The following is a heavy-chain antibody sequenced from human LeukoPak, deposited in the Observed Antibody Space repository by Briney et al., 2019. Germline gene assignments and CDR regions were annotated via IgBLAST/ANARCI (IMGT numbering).Heavy chain of an antibody. CDR3: ARVAQAGISGVVHAPNWFDR. CDR1: GHSISSAYY. CDR2: IHHSGTT. J-gene: IGHJ5*02. Sequence: SETLSLTCTVSGHSISSAYYWGWIRQSPGKGLEWIGSIHHSGTTYYNVSLKSRLTISIDTSKNQFSLKMTSGTAADTAIYYCARVAQAGISGVVHAPNWFDRCGQGTLVTVSS. V-gene: IGHV4-38-2*02. D-gene: IGHD3-3*01.